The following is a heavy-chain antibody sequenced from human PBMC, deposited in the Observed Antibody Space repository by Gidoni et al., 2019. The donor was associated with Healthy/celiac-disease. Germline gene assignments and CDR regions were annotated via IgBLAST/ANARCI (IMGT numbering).Heavy chain of an antibody. CDR3: ARDPQQLVMGYFDY. J-gene: IGHJ4*02. Sequence: QVQLVESGGGVVQPGRSLRLSCAASGFTFSSYAMHWVRQAPGKGLEWVAVISYDGSNKYYADSVKGRFTISRDNSKNTLYLQMNSLRAEDTAVYYCARDPQQLVMGYFDYWGQGTLVTVSS. CDR1: GFTFSSYA. V-gene: IGHV3-30-3*01. D-gene: IGHD6-13*01. CDR2: ISYDGSNK.